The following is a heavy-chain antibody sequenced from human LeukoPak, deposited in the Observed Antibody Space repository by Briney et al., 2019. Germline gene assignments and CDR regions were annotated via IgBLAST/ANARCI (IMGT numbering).Heavy chain of an antibody. D-gene: IGHD1-26*01. CDR3: ARGRSNYYGMDV. Sequence: PSETLSLTCAVSGDSISSGGYSWNWIRRPPGKGLEWVGYIYYNGNTNYSPSLKSRVTMSVDTSKNLFSLKVSSVTAADTAVYYCARGRSNYYGMDVWGQGTTVTVSS. V-gene: IGHV4-61*08. J-gene: IGHJ6*02. CDR1: GDSISSGGYS. CDR2: IYYNGNT.